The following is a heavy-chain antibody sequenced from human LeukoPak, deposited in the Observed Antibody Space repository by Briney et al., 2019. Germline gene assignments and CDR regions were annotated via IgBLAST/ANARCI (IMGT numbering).Heavy chain of an antibody. CDR2: ISGSGGST. V-gene: IGHV3-23*01. J-gene: IGHJ4*02. Sequence: PGGSLRLSCAASGFTFSSYSMNWVRQAPGKGLEWVSAISGSGGSTYYADSVKGRFTVSRENSKNMLYVQINSLRAEDTAVYYCAKETASDFGGAVDYWGQGTLVTVSS. D-gene: IGHD3-10*01. CDR1: GFTFSSYS. CDR3: AKETASDFGGAVDY.